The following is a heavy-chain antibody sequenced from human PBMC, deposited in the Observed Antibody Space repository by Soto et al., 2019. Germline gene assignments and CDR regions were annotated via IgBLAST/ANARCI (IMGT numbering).Heavy chain of an antibody. D-gene: IGHD4-17*01. CDR3: ARESYGDYVAGYYYYYGMDV. CDR2: IWYDGSNK. V-gene: IGHV3-33*01. Sequence: PGGSLRLSCAASGFTFSSYGMHWVRQAPGKGLEWVAVIWYDGSNKYYADSVKGRFTISRDNSKNTLYLQMNSLRAEDTAVYYCARESYGDYVAGYYYYYGMDVWGQGTTVTVSS. CDR1: GFTFSSYG. J-gene: IGHJ6*02.